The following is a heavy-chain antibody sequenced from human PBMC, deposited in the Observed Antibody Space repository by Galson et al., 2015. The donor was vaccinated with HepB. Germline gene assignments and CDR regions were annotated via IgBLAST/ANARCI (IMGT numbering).Heavy chain of an antibody. D-gene: IGHD6-19*01. CDR1: GFAFSGYW. CDR2: IKQDGGET. Sequence: SLRLSCAASGFAFSGYWMSWVRQAPGKGLEWVANIKQDGGETYYMDSVRGRFTISRDNAKNSLYLQMNSLRVEDTAVYYCVRGGEVAGDSWGQGTLVTVSS. V-gene: IGHV3-7*01. CDR3: VRGGEVAGDS. J-gene: IGHJ4*02.